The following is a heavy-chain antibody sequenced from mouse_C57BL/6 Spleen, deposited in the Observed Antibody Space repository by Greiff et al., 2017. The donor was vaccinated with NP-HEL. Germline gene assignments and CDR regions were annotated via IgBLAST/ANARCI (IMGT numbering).Heavy chain of an antibody. Sequence: EVKLMESGGGLVKPGGSLKLSCAASGFTFSSYAMSWVRQTPEKRLEWVATISDGGSYTYYPDNVKGRFTISRDNAKNNLYLQMSHLKSEDTAMYYCARDWLLAYWGQGTLVTVSA. CDR1: GFTFSSYA. V-gene: IGHV5-4*01. CDR3: ARDWLLAY. J-gene: IGHJ3*01. CDR2: ISDGGSYT.